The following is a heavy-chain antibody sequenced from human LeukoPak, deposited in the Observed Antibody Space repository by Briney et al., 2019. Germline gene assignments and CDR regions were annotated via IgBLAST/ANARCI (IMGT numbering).Heavy chain of an antibody. D-gene: IGHD5-24*01. Sequence: KSSETLSLTCTVSGGSISSYYWSWIRQPPGKGLEWIGYIYYSGSTNYNPSLKSRVTISVDTSKNQFSLKLSSVTAADTAVYYCARASYATISAFDIWGQGKMVTVSS. CDR1: GGSISSYY. CDR3: ARASYATISAFDI. CDR2: IYYSGST. V-gene: IGHV4-59*01. J-gene: IGHJ3*02.